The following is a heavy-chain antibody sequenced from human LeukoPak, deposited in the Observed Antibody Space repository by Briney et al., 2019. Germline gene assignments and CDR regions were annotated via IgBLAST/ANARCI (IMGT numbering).Heavy chain of an antibody. J-gene: IGHJ6*03. CDR1: GGSISSSSYY. CDR3: ARERQWLVKGKRDYYCYMDV. V-gene: IGHV4-39*07. CDR2: IYYSGST. D-gene: IGHD6-19*01. Sequence: SETLSLTCTVSGGSISSSSYYWGWIRQPPGKGLEWIGSIYYSGSTYYNPSLKSRVTISVDTSKNQFSLKLSSVTAADTAVYYCARERQWLVKGKRDYYCYMDVWGKGTTVAISS.